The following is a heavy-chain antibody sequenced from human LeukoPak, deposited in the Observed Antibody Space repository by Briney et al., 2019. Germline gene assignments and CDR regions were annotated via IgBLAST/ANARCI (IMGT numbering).Heavy chain of an antibody. Sequence: AGGPLRLSCVVSGFTVSSNYMSWVRQAPGKGLEWVSVIYSGGSTYYADSVKGRFTISRDNSKNTLYLQMNSLRAEDTAVYYCARGRGNGLYYFDYWGQGTLVTVSS. J-gene: IGHJ4*02. CDR3: ARGRGNGLYYFDY. CDR1: GFTVSSNY. D-gene: IGHD4-23*01. CDR2: IYSGGST. V-gene: IGHV3-66*01.